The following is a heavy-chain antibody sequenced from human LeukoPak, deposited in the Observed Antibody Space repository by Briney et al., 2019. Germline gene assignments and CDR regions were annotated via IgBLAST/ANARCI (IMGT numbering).Heavy chain of an antibody. Sequence: GGSLRLSCEAPGFIFSPYGMTWVRQTPGKGLEWVSTISSSDYASYTDSVKGRFTVSRDNAKKSLYLQMNSLRAEDTAVYYCARDHVPTYPYYSSGWYYYYMDVWGKGTTVTVSS. CDR2: ISSSDYA. D-gene: IGHD6-19*01. CDR1: GFIFSPYG. J-gene: IGHJ6*03. V-gene: IGHV3-21*01. CDR3: ARDHVPTYPYYSSGWYYYYMDV.